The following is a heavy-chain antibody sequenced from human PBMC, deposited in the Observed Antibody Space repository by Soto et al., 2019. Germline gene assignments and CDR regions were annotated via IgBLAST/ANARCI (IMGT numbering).Heavy chain of an antibody. CDR3: ARVRGYCSGGSCRPYFDY. V-gene: IGHV4-34*01. CDR1: GGSFSGYY. Sequence: SETLSLTCAVYGGSFSGYYWSWIRQPPGKGLEWIGEINHSGSTNYNPSLKSRVTISVDTSKNQFSLKLSSVTAADTAVYYCARVRGYCSGGSCRPYFDYWGQGTLVTVSS. D-gene: IGHD2-15*01. CDR2: INHSGST. J-gene: IGHJ4*02.